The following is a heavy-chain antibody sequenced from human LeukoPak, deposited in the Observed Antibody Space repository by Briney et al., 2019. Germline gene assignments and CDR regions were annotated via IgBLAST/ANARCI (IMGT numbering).Heavy chain of an antibody. CDR2: ISYDGSNK. J-gene: IGHJ6*02. Sequence: GGSLRLSCEASGFTFSSYAMHWVRQAPGKGLEWVAVISYDGSNKYYADSVKGRFTISRDNSKNTLYLQMNSLRAEDTAVYYCARDRLEMLRLYGMDVWGQGTTVTVSS. CDR3: ARDRLEMLRLYGMDV. CDR1: GFTFSSYA. V-gene: IGHV3-30-3*01. D-gene: IGHD3-16*01.